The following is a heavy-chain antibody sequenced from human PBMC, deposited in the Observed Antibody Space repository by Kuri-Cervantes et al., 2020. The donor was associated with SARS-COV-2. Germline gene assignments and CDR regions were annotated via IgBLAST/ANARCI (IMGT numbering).Heavy chain of an antibody. Sequence: GESLKISCAASGFTFSDYYMSWIRQAPGKGLEWVSYISSSGSTIYYADSVKGRFTISRDNAKNSLYLQMNSLRAEDTAVYYCAKDRSSSWLWYFDLWGRGTLVTVSS. CDR2: ISSSGSTI. J-gene: IGHJ2*01. V-gene: IGHV3-11*04. CDR3: AKDRSSSWLWYFDL. D-gene: IGHD6-13*01. CDR1: GFTFSDYY.